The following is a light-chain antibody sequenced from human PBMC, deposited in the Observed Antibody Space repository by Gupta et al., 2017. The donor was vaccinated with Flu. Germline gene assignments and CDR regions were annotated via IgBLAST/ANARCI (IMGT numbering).Light chain of an antibody. CDR3: RQAEQFPWT. CDR1: QSPIYTDGDTY. CDR2: KIS. Sequence: VTLGQSASISCRSSQSPIYTDGDTYLSWIQQRPGQPPRLLIYKISNRCSGVPDRFSGSGAGTDFTLKISRVEAEDVGVYYCRQAEQFPWTFGQGTKVEIK. V-gene: IGKV2-24*01. J-gene: IGKJ1*01.